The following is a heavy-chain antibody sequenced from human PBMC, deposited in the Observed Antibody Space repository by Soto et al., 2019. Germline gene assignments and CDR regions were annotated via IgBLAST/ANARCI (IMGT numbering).Heavy chain of an antibody. CDR2: ITSSSSYT. Sequence: GSLRLSCAASGSSFRDYYMSWIRHSPGKVLEWLSYITSSSSYTHYADSVKGRFTISRDNAKNSLYLQMNSLRAEDTAVYYCTGGQDNLAVNFDYWGQGTPVTVSS. J-gene: IGHJ4*02. V-gene: IGHV3-11*03. D-gene: IGHD1-1*01. CDR1: GSSFRDYY. CDR3: TGGQDNLAVNFDY.